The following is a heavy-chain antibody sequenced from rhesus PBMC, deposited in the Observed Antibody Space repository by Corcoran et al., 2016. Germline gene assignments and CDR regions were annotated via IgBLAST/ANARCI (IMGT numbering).Heavy chain of an antibody. D-gene: IGHD6-19*01. CDR1: GYSIRRVYG. CDR3: ARKGVSSTLDY. J-gene: IGHJ4*01. CDR2: IGGSSGST. Sequence: QVQLQESGPGLVKPSETLSLTCAVSGYSIRRVYGWRWIRPPPGKGREWIGYIGGSSGSTNYNPSLKSRVTISKDTAKNQFSLKLSSVTAADTAVYYCARKGVSSTLDYWGQGVLVTVSS. V-gene: IGHV4-127*01.